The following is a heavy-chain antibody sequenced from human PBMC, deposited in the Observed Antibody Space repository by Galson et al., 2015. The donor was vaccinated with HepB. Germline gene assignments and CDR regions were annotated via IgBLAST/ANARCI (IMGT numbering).Heavy chain of an antibody. J-gene: IGHJ6*02. CDR1: GFTFSSYA. CDR2: ISYDGSNK. D-gene: IGHD2-2*01. V-gene: IGHV3-30-3*01. CDR3: AGVEGQCSSTSCSNYYYYGMDV. Sequence: SLRLSCAASGFTFSSYAMHWVRQAPGKGLEWVAVISYDGSNKYYADSVKGRFTISRDNSKNTLYLQMNSLRAEDTAVYYCAGVEGQCSSTSCSNYYYYGMDVWGQGTTVTVSS.